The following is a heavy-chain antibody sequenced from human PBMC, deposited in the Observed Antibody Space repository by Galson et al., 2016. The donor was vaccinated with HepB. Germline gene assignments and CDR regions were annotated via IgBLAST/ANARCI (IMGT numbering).Heavy chain of an antibody. J-gene: IGHJ3*02. CDR3: VKANYNSGAFDI. CDR1: GFSLGDYA. V-gene: IGHV3-9*01. D-gene: IGHD5-24*01. CDR2: ITWNSGNI. Sequence: SLRLSCAASGFSLGDYAMHWVRQVPGKGLEWVSGITWNSGNIVYGDSVKGRLTISRDNAKNSLYVQMNNLKPEDTALYYCVKANYNSGAFDIWGQGTMVTVSS.